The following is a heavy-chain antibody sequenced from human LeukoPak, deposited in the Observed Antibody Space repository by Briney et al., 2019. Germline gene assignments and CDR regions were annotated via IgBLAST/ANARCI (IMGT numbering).Heavy chain of an antibody. J-gene: IGHJ6*03. CDR1: GFTFSSYA. CDR2: INWNGGST. Sequence: GGSLRLSCAASGFTFSSYAMHWVRQAPGKGLEWVSGINWNGGSTGYADSVKGRFTISRDNAKNSLYLQMNSLRAEDTALYYCARRSLFMSSYMDVWGKGTTVTVSS. D-gene: IGHD3-10*02. V-gene: IGHV3-20*04. CDR3: ARRSLFMSSYMDV.